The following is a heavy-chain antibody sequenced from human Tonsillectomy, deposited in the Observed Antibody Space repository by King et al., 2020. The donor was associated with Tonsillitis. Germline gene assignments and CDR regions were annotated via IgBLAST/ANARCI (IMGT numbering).Heavy chain of an antibody. D-gene: IGHD2-2*02. CDR1: GYTFTSYG. V-gene: IGHV1-18*01. Sequence: QLVQSGAEVKKPGASVKVSCKASGYTFTSYGISWVRQAPGQGLEWMGWISAYNGNTNYAQKLQGRVTMTTDTSTSTAYMELRSLRSDDTAVYYCARDRRVYCSSTSGYTEDTAIDYWGQGTLVTVSS. CDR3: ARDRRVYCSSTSGYTEDTAIDY. CDR2: ISAYNGNT. J-gene: IGHJ4*02.